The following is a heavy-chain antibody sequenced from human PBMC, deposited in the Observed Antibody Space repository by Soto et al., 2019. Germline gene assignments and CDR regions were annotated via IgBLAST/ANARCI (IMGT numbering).Heavy chain of an antibody. Sequence: QITLKESGPTLAKPTQTLTLTCTFSGFSLSTSGVGVGWIRQPPGKALEWLALIYWDDDKRYSPSLNSRLTTXKXTXXNQVVVRMSNMDPVDTATYYCAHRIGSGTINRFDYWGQGTLVTVSS. CDR2: IYWDDDK. CDR1: GFSLSTSGVG. J-gene: IGHJ4*02. CDR3: AHRIGSGTINRFDY. D-gene: IGHD2-2*01. V-gene: IGHV2-5*02.